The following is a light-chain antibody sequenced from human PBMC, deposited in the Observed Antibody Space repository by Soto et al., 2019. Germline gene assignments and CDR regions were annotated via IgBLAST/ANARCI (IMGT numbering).Light chain of an antibody. Sequence: QSVLTQPPSVSGAPGQRVTISCTGSRSNIGARYDVHWYQQLPGTAPKLLIYGNSNRPSGVPDRFSGSKSGTSASLAITGLQAEDEADYYCQSYDSSLSGWVFGTGTKLTVL. CDR2: GNS. V-gene: IGLV1-40*01. CDR3: QSYDSSLSGWV. J-gene: IGLJ1*01. CDR1: RSNIGARYD.